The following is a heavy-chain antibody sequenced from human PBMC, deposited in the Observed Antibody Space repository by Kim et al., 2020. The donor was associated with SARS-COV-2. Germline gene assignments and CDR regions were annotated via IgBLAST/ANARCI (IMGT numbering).Heavy chain of an antibody. J-gene: IGHJ4*02. CDR2: T. Sequence: TGYAQKFQGRVTMTRNTSISTAYMELSSLRSEDTAVYYCATGLYGRVDSGWGQGTLVTVSS. CDR3: ATGLYGRVDSG. V-gene: IGHV1-8*01. D-gene: IGHD2-8*01.